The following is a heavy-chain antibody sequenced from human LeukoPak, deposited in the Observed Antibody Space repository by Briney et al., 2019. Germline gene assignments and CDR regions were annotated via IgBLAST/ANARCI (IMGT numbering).Heavy chain of an antibody. CDR3: ARDLKYYDILTGYSEPGWFDP. Sequence: PSETLSLTCTVSGGSISSYYWSWIRQPPGKGLEWIGYIYYSGSTNYNPSLKSRVTISVDTSKNQFSLKLSSVTAADTAVYYCARDLKYYDILTGYSEPGWFDPWGQGTLVTVSS. V-gene: IGHV4-59*01. CDR2: IYYSGST. CDR1: GGSISSYY. J-gene: IGHJ5*02. D-gene: IGHD3-9*01.